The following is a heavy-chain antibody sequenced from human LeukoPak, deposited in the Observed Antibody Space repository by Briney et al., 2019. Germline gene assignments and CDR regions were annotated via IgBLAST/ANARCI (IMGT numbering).Heavy chain of an antibody. Sequence: PGGSLRLSCATSGFIFSNYRMNWVRQAPGKGLEWVSSISSSSSYIYYADSVKGRFTISRDNAKNSLYLQMNSLRAEDTAVYYCAREEANGVVTDDYWGQGTLVTVSS. CDR2: ISSSSSYI. J-gene: IGHJ4*02. CDR1: GFIFSNYR. CDR3: AREEANGVVTDDY. V-gene: IGHV3-21*01. D-gene: IGHD4-23*01.